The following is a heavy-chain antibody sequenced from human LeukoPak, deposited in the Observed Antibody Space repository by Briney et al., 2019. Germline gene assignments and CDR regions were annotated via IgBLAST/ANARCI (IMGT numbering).Heavy chain of an antibody. V-gene: IGHV4-34*01. CDR3: AAAGSYYLNYYYYMDV. CDR1: GGSFSGYY. CDR2: INHSGST. D-gene: IGHD1-26*01. J-gene: IGHJ6*03. Sequence: SETLSLTCAVYGGSFSGYYWSWIRQPPGNGLEWIGEINHSGSTNYNPSLKSRVTISVDTSKNQFSLKLSSVTAADTAVYYCAAAGSYYLNYYYYMDVWGKGTTVTVSS.